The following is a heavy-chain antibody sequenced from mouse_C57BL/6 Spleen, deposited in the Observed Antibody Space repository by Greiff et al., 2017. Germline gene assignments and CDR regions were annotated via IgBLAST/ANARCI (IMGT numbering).Heavy chain of an antibody. CDR3: TTRVTTVVALYAMDY. J-gene: IGHJ4*01. CDR1: GFNIKDDY. Sequence: VQLQQSGAELVRPGASVKLSCTASGFNIKDDYMHWVKQRPEQGLEWIGWIDPENGDTEYASKFQGKATITADTSSNTAYLQLSSLTSEDTAVYYCTTRVTTVVALYAMDYWGQGTSVTVSS. CDR2: IDPENGDT. V-gene: IGHV14-4*01. D-gene: IGHD1-1*01.